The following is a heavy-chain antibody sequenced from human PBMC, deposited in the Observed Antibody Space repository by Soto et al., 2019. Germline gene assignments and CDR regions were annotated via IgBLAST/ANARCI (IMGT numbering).Heavy chain of an antibody. CDR3: ARSLGWRDAFDI. CDR1: GFTFSSYS. Sequence: VGSLRLSCAASGFTFSSYSMSCGRQAPGKGLEWVANIKQDGSDEYYVDSVKGRFTISRDNAKNSLYLQMNSLRAEDTAVYYCARSLGWRDAFDIWGQGTMVTVSS. CDR2: IKQDGSDE. D-gene: IGHD6-19*01. V-gene: IGHV3-7*01. J-gene: IGHJ3*02.